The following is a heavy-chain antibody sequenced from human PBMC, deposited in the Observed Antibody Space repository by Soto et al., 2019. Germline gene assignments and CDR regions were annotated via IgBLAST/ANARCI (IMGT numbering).Heavy chain of an antibody. CDR3: AADTQQADYVRWCDS. D-gene: IGHD4-17*01. CDR1: GFTFSSYA. V-gene: IGHV3-23*01. CDR2: ITASGGRT. J-gene: IGHJ5*01. Sequence: EVHLLESGGGLVQPGGSLRLSCTASGFTFSSYAMTWVRQAPGRGLEGVSGITASGGRTYYADSVKGRFTISRDNSKSTLYMKMNSPGAEDTDVYYGAADTQQADYVRWCDSWCHGTLVTVSS.